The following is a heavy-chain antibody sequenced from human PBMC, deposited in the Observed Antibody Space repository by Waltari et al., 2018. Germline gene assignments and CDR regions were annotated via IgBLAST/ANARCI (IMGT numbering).Heavy chain of an antibody. CDR1: GYTFTSYY. V-gene: IGHV1-46*01. D-gene: IGHD3-10*01. J-gene: IGHJ3*02. CDR3: AREHYGSGSYAKPDAFDI. Sequence: QVQLVQSGAEVKKPGASVKVSCKASGYTFTSYYMHWVRQAPGQGLEWMGIINPSGGSTSYAQKFQGRVTMTRDTSTSTVYMELSSLRSEDTAVYYCAREHYGSGSYAKPDAFDIWGQGTMVTVSS. CDR2: INPSGGST.